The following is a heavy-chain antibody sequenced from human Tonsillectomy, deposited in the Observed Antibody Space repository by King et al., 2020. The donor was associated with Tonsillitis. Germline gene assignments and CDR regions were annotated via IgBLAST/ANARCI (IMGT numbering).Heavy chain of an antibody. D-gene: IGHD6-19*01. CDR2: IYPGDSDT. V-gene: IGHV5-51*01. J-gene: IGHJ4*02. CDR3: ARTISGWYTVYN. CDR1: GYSFTKYW. Sequence: VQLVESGAEVKKPGESLKISCKGSGYSFTKYWLGWVRQMPGKGLEWMGIIYPGDSDTRYSPSFQGQVTISADKSITTASLQWSSLKASVTAMYFCARTISGWYTVYNWGEGALVTVSS.